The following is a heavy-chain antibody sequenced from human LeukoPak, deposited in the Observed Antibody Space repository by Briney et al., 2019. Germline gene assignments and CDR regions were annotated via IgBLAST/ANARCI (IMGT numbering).Heavy chain of an antibody. V-gene: IGHV4-34*08. CDR2: INHSGST. J-gene: IGHJ6*03. CDR3: ALTRPLPRKGYMDV. Sequence: PGGSLRLSCAASGFTVSSNYMSWVRQAPGKGLEWLGEINHSGSTNYNPSLKSRVTISVDTSKNQFSLKLSSVTAADTAVYYCALTRPLPRKGYMDVWGKGTTVTVSS. D-gene: IGHD1-1*01. CDR1: GFTVSSNY.